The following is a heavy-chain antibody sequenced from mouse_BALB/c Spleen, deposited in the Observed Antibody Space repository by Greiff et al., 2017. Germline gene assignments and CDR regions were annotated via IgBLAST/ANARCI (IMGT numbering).Heavy chain of an antibody. CDR3: ATTAQDDYAMDD. D-gene: IGHD3-2*02. CDR1: GYTFTSYW. J-gene: IGHJ4*01. CDR2: INPSTGYT. V-gene: IGHV1-7*01. Sequence: VQLQQSGAELAKPGASVKMSCKASGYTFTSYWMHWVKQRPGQGLEWIGYINPSTGYTEYNQKFKDKATLTADKSSSTAYMQLSSLTSEDSAVYYCATTAQDDYAMDDWGQGTSVTVSS.